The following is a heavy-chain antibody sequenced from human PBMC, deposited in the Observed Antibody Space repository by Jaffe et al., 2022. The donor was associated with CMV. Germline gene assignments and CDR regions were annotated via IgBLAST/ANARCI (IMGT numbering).Heavy chain of an antibody. CDR1: GGSISSYY. D-gene: IGHD3-22*01. J-gene: IGHJ4*02. V-gene: IGHV4-59*01. CDR3: ARGLWVSSGYIRLGYYFDY. CDR2: IYYSGST. Sequence: QVQLQESGPGLVKPSETLSLTCTVSGGSISSYYWSWIRQPPGKGLEWIGYIYYSGSTNYNPSLKSRVTISVDTSKNQFSLKLSSVTAADTAVYYCARGLWVSSGYIRLGYYFDYWGQGTLVTVSS.